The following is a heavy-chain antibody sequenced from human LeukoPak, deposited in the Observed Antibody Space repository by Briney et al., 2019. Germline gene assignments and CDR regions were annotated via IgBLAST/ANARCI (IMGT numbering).Heavy chain of an antibody. CDR3: ARDRYSGYDPGRAYDY. J-gene: IGHJ4*02. CDR2: ISAYNGNT. CDR1: GYTFTSYD. V-gene: IGHV1-18*01. Sequence: ASVKVSCKASGYTFTSYDISWVRQAPGQGLEWMGWISAYNGNTNYAQKLQGRVTMTTDTSTSTAYMELRSLRSDDTAVYYCARDRYSGYDPGRAYDYWGQGTLVTVSS. D-gene: IGHD5-12*01.